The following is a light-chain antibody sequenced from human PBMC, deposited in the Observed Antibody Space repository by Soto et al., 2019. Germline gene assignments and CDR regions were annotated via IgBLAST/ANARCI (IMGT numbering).Light chain of an antibody. CDR1: QSISSN. CDR2: GAS. V-gene: IGKV3-15*01. Sequence: EIVMTQSPATLSVSPGERATLSCRANQSISSNLAWYQHKPGQAPRLLIYGASTRATGIPASFSGSGSGTEFTLTISSLQSEDFAVYYCQQYNNWPTFGPGTKVEIK. CDR3: QQYNNWPT. J-gene: IGKJ1*01.